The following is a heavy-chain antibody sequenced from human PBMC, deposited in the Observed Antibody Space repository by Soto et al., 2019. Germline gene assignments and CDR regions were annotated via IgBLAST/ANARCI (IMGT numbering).Heavy chain of an antibody. CDR1: GLTSSTYA. Sequence: EVQLLQSGGDLVQPGGSLSLSCAASGLTSSTYAMSWVRQAPGKGLEWVSGISGSGGSTYYADSVKGRFTISRDNSKNMLYMQMNSLRAEDTAVYYCAKRLTTVTTVFDYWGQGTLVTVSS. CDR3: AKRLTTVTTVFDY. J-gene: IGHJ4*02. V-gene: IGHV3-23*01. D-gene: IGHD4-17*01. CDR2: ISGSGGST.